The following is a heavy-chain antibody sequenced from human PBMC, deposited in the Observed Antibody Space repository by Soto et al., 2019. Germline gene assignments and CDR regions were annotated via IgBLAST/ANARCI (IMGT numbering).Heavy chain of an antibody. CDR1: GYTFTSYG. D-gene: IGHD1-1*01. CDR3: ARGRYVDY. Sequence: QVHLVQSGAEVKKPGASVKVSCKASGYTFTSYGTTWVRQAPGQGLEWMGWISAHNGNTDYAQKLQGRVIVTRDTATSTAYMELRSLISDDTAVYYCARGRYVDYWGQGARVTVSS. CDR2: ISAHNGNT. V-gene: IGHV1-18*01. J-gene: IGHJ4*02.